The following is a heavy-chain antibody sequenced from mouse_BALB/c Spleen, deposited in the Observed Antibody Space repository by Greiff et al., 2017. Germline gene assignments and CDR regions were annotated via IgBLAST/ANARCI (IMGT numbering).Heavy chain of an antibody. V-gene: IGHV5-17*02. D-gene: IGHD1-1*01. CDR1: GFTFSSFG. CDR3: ARSGSSRAYYFDY. Sequence: EVKLMESGGGLVQPGGSRKLSCAASGFTFSSFGMHWVRQAPEKGLEWVAYISSGSSTIYYADTVKGRFTISRDNPKNTLFLQMTSLRSEDTAMYYCARSGSSRAYYFDYWGQGTTLTVSS. J-gene: IGHJ2*01. CDR2: ISSGSSTI.